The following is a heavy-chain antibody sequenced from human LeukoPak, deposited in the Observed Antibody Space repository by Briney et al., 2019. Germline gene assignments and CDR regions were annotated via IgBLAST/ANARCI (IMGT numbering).Heavy chain of an antibody. CDR3: ARYNWNDGDYFDY. Sequence: GGSLRLSCAAYGFTFSSYAMSWVRQSPGKGLEWVSAICGSGGNTYSPDSVKGRFTISRDNSKNTLYLQMNSLRAEDTAVYYCARYNWNDGDYFDYWGQGTLVTVSS. CDR1: GFTFSSYA. CDR2: ICGSGGNT. D-gene: IGHD1-1*01. V-gene: IGHV3-23*01. J-gene: IGHJ4*02.